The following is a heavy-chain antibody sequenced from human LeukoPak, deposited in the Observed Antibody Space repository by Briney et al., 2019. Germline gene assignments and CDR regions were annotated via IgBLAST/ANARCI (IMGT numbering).Heavy chain of an antibody. CDR3: ARGGEDRDGYNIDAFDI. CDR1: GYTFTGYY. V-gene: IGHV1-2*04. CDR2: INPNSGGT. Sequence: GASVKVSCEASGYTFTGYYMHWVRQAPGQGLEWMGWINPNSGGTNYAQKFQGWVTMTRDTSISTAYMELSRLRSDDTAVYYCARGGEDRDGYNIDAFDIWGQGTMVTVSS. J-gene: IGHJ3*02. D-gene: IGHD5-24*01.